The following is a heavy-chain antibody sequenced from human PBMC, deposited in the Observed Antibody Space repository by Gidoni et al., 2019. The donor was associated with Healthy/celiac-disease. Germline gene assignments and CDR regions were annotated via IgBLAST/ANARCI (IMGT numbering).Heavy chain of an antibody. CDR1: GFTFSSYA. Sequence: QVQLVESGGGVVQPGRSLRLSCAASGFTFSSYAMHWGRPAPGKGLEWVAVISYDGSNKYYADSVKGRFTISRDNSKNTLYLQMNSLRAEDTAVYYCARCCGYCSGGSCFFDYWGQGTLVTVSS. CDR2: ISYDGSNK. D-gene: IGHD2-15*01. J-gene: IGHJ4*02. V-gene: IGHV3-30*04. CDR3: ARCCGYCSGGSCFFDY.